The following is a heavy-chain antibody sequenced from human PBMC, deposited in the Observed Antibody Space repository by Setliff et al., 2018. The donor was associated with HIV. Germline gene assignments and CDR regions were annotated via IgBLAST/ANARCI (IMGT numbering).Heavy chain of an antibody. Sequence: GSLRLSCEGSGFDFSTYWMSWVRQAPGKGLEWVATIKHDGSETYYVDSVKGRFTISRDNAKKSLYPQMNSLSAEDTAVYYCARGGDSSASDHWGQGTLVTSPQ. D-gene: IGHD6-19*01. V-gene: IGHV3-7*01. CDR1: GFDFSTYW. CDR2: IKHDGSET. CDR3: ARGGDSSASDH. J-gene: IGHJ4*02.